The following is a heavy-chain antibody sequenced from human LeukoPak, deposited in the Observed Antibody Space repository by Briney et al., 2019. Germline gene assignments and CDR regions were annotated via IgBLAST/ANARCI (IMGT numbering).Heavy chain of an antibody. CDR3: ARSLAAAGTSWFDP. V-gene: IGHV7-4-1*02. CDR2: INTNTGNP. J-gene: IGHJ5*02. Sequence: VASVKVSCKASGYTFTSYAMNWVRQAPGQGLEWMGWINTNTGNPTYAQGFTGRFVFSLDTSVSTAYLQISSLKAEDTAVYYCARSLAAAGTSWFDPWGQGTLVTVSS. CDR1: GYTFTSYA. D-gene: IGHD6-13*01.